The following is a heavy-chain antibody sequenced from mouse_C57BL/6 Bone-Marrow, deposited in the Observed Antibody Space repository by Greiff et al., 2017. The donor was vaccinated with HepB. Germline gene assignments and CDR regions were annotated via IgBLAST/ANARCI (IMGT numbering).Heavy chain of an antibody. J-gene: IGHJ1*03. CDR2: IYPGSGST. V-gene: IGHV1-55*01. D-gene: IGHD1-1*01. CDR1: GYTFTSYW. Sequence: QVQLQQPGAELVKPGASVKMSCKASGYTFTSYWITWVKQRPGQGLEWIGDIYPGSGSTNYNEKFKSKATLTVDTSSSTAYMQRSSLTSEDSAVYYCAGTTVVASYWYFDVWGTGTTVTVSS. CDR3: AGTTVVASYWYFDV.